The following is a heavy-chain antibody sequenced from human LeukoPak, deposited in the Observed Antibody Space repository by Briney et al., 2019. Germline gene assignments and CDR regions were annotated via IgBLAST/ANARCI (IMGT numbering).Heavy chain of an antibody. J-gene: IGHJ4*02. V-gene: IGHV4-59*01. Sequence: PSETLSLTCTVSGGSISSYYWSWIRQPPGEGLEWIGYIYYSGSTNYNPSLKSRVTITVDTSKNQFSLKLSSVTAADTAVYYCASAGGYSYGSFDYWGQGTLVTVSS. CDR2: IYYSGST. D-gene: IGHD5-18*01. CDR1: GGSISSYY. CDR3: ASAGGYSYGSFDY.